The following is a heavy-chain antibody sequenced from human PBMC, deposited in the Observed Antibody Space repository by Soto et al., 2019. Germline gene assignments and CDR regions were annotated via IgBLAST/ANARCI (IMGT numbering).Heavy chain of an antibody. CDR2: IYRSGST. Sequence: SETLSLTSAVSGFSISSGFYWGWIRQPPGKGLEWIGNIYRSGSTYYNPSLKSRVTISVDTSKNPFSLKLSSVTAADTAVYYCARAFYGDSAAYYSGMDVWGQGTTVTVSS. CDR1: GFSISSGFY. CDR3: ARAFYGDSAAYYSGMDV. V-gene: IGHV4-38-2*01. J-gene: IGHJ6*02. D-gene: IGHD4-17*01.